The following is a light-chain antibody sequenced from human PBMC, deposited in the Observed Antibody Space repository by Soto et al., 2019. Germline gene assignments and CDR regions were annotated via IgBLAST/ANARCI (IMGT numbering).Light chain of an antibody. Sequence: DIQMTQSPSFLSASVGDRVTITCRASQAISNYLNWYQQKPGKAPNLLIFGAKTLQSGVPSRFSGSGYGTDFTLTISRLEPEDFAVYYCQQYDSSRLTFGGGTKVDIK. CDR2: GAK. J-gene: IGKJ4*01. CDR3: QQYDSSRLT. CDR1: QAISNY. V-gene: IGKV1-39*02.